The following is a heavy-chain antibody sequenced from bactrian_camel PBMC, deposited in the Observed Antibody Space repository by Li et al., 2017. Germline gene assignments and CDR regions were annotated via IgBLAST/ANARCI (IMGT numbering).Heavy chain of an antibody. Sequence: HVQLVESGGGSVEAGGSLKLSCVPSGITNPVFCMAWFRQPEGKEREGIAALNYDGSTTYVDDVKGRFTISKDNANNILYLQMTSLKPEDTAIYYCAADRTSGCAFYDVLGYTYRGQGTQVTVS. D-gene: IGHD2*01. CDR3: AADRTSGCAFYDVLGYTY. CDR1: GITNPVFC. V-gene: IGHV3S53*01. J-gene: IGHJ4*01. CDR2: LNYDGST.